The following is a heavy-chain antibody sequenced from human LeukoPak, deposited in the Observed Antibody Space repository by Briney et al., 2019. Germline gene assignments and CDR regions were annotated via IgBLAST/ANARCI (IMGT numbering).Heavy chain of an antibody. CDR3: AKGSAGDFDY. J-gene: IGHJ4*02. Sequence: GGSLRLSCAAAGFTFEDYAMHWVRQAPGKGLEWVSGISWDSGTIGYADSVKGRFTISRDNAKNSLCLQMNSLRAEDTALYYCAKGSAGDFDYWGQGTLVTVSS. D-gene: IGHD6-13*01. CDR1: GFTFEDYA. CDR2: ISWDSGTI. V-gene: IGHV3-9*01.